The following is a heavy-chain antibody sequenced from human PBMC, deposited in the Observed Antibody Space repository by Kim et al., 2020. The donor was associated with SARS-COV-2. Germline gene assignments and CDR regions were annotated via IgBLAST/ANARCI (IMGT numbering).Heavy chain of an antibody. J-gene: IGHJ6*02. CDR2: IYTSGST. CDR1: GGSISSGSYY. V-gene: IGHV4-61*02. D-gene: IGHD6-19*01. CDR3: ARADPEPGIAVAGTYYYYGMDV. Sequence: SETLSLTCTVSGGSISSGSYYWSWIRQPAGKGLEWIGRIYTSGSTNYNPSLKSRVTISVDTSKNQFSLKLSPVTAADTAVYYCARADPEPGIAVAGTYYYYGMDVWGQGTTVTVSS.